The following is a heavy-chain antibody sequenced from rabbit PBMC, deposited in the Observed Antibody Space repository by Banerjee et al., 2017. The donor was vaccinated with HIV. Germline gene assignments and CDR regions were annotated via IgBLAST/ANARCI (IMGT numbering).Heavy chain of an antibody. J-gene: IGHJ4*01. CDR3: ARDLAGVVGWNLNL. Sequence: QSLEESGGDLVKPGASLTLTCTASGFTLSSYYMCWVRQAPGKGLEWIACIYTGSSGITWYASWAKGRFTISKTSSTTMTLQMTSLTAADTATYFCARDLAGVVGWNLNLWGPGTLVTVS. D-gene: IGHD4-1*01. V-gene: IGHV1S40*01. CDR2: IYTGSSGIT. CDR1: GFTLSSYY.